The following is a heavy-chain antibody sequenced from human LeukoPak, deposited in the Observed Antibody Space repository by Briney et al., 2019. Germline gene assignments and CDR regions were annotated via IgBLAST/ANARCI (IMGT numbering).Heavy chain of an antibody. V-gene: IGHV3-30*18. Sequence: GGSLRLSCAASGFTFSSYGMHWVRQAPGKGLEWVAVISYDGSNKYYADSVKGRYTISRDNSKNTLYLQMNSLRAEDTAVYYCAKDPRPRSGGYFDYWGQGTLVTVSS. J-gene: IGHJ4*02. CDR2: ISYDGSNK. CDR3: AKDPRPRSGGYFDY. D-gene: IGHD1-1*01. CDR1: GFTFSSYG.